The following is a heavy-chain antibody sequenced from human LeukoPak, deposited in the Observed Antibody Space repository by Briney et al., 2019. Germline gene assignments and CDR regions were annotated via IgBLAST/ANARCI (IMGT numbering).Heavy chain of an antibody. CDR2: IYPGDSDT. V-gene: IGHV5-51*01. Sequence: GESLKISCKGSGYSLTTYWIGWVRQMPGRGLEWMGIIYPGDSDTRYSPSFQGQVTISPDKSISTAYLQWSSLKASDTAMYYCARQFRDSSGYYSYYFDYWGQGNLVTVSS. J-gene: IGHJ4*02. D-gene: IGHD3-22*01. CDR1: GYSLTTYW. CDR3: ARQFRDSSGYYSYYFDY.